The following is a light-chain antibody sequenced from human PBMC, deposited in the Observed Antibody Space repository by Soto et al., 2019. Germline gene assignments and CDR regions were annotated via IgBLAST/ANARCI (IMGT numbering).Light chain of an antibody. CDR1: SSDVGGYNY. V-gene: IGLV2-8*01. CDR2: EFS. Sequence: QSALTQPPSASGYPGQSVTISCTGTSSDVGGYNYVSWYQQHPGKAPKLMIYEFSKRPSGVPDRFSGSKSGNAASLTVSGLQAEDEADYYCRSDAGSNNLGVFGGGTKRHVL. J-gene: IGLJ2*01. CDR3: RSDAGSNNLGV.